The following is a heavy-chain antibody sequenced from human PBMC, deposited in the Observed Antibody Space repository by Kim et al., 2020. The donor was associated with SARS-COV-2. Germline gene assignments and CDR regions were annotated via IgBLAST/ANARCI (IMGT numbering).Heavy chain of an antibody. J-gene: IGHJ5*02. V-gene: IGHV1-2*06. CDR2: INPNSGDT. CDR3: ARKSGMSDGWTDNWFDP. CDR1: GYSFSDYF. D-gene: IGHD3-10*01. Sequence: ASVKVSCKASGYSFSDYFMHWVRQAPGQGLQWLGRINPNSGDTRYAQKFRGRVIMTRDTSISTAYMELTSLTPDDTALYFCARKSGMSDGWTDNWFDPWGPGTLVIVSS.